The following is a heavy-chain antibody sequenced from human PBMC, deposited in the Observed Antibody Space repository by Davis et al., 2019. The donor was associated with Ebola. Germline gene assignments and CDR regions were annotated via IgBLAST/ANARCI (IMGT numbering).Heavy chain of an antibody. CDR3: AKFRSDDAFDV. CDR2: IYWDDDK. Sequence: SGPTLVKPTQTLTLTCTFSGFSLSTRGVGVGWIRQPPGKALEWLALIYWDDDKRYSPSLKSRLTITKDTSKNQVVLTVTNMDHVDTATYYCAKFRSDDAFDVWGPGTMVTVSS. V-gene: IGHV2-5*02. J-gene: IGHJ3*01. CDR1: GFSLSTRGVG.